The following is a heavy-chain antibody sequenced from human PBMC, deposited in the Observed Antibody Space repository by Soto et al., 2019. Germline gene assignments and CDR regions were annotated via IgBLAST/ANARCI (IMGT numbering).Heavy chain of an antibody. V-gene: IGHV4-4*07. CDR1: GGSISSYY. J-gene: IGHJ4*02. CDR2: IYTSGST. D-gene: IGHD3-22*01. CDR3: ARGRMAVVINPFDY. Sequence: SETLSLTCTVSGGSISSYYWSWIRQPAGKGLEWIGRIYTSGSTNYNPSLKSRVTMSVDTPKNQFSLKLSSVTAADTAVYYCARGRMAVVINPFDYWGQGTLVTVSS.